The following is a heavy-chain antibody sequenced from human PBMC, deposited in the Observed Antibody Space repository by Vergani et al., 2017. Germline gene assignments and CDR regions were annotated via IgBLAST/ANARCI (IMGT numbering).Heavy chain of an antibody. Sequence: QVQLQESGPGLVKPSETLSLTCTVSGGSISSYYWSWIRQPPGKGLEWIGYIYYSGSTNYNPSLKSRVTISVDTSKNQFSLKLSSVTAADTAVYYCARVGSSSWAGCYYYDYMDVWGKGTTVTVSS. CDR1: GGSISSYY. D-gene: IGHD6-13*01. CDR3: ARVGSSSWAGCYYYDYMDV. V-gene: IGHV4-59*01. CDR2: IYYSGST. J-gene: IGHJ6*03.